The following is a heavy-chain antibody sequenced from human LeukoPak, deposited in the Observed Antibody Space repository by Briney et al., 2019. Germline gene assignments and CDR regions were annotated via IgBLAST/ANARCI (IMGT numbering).Heavy chain of an antibody. CDR3: ARVAGWHWFDP. V-gene: IGHV3-23*01. CDR1: GFTFSSYD. D-gene: IGHD6-19*01. CDR2: IRPSGDNT. J-gene: IGHJ5*02. Sequence: GGSLRLSCAASGFTFSSYDMTWVRQAPGRGLEWVSSIRPSGDNTYYGDSVKGLFTISRDNSKNTVYLQMNNMRVDDTAVYYCARVAGWHWFDPWGRGTLVTVSS.